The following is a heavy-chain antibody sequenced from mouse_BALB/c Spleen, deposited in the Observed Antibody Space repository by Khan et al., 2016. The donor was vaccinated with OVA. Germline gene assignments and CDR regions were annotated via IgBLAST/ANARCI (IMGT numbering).Heavy chain of an antibody. V-gene: IGHV1-54*01. Sequence: VQLQESGAEPVRPGTSLKVSCKASGYAFTDYLIEWLKQRPGQGLEWIGMINPGSGATKYNEKFKAKATLTADKSSRTAYMQLNSLTSDDSAVYFCARSGYGFGAYWGQGTLVTVS. CDR3: ARSGYGFGAY. CDR2: INPGSGAT. D-gene: IGHD3-2*02. CDR1: GYAFTDYL. J-gene: IGHJ3*01.